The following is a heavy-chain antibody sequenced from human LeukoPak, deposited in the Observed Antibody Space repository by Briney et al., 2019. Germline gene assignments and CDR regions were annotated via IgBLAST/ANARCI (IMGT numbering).Heavy chain of an antibody. CDR1: GGSFSGYY. D-gene: IGHD3-10*01. CDR2: INHSGST. Sequence: SETLSLTCAVYGGSFSGYYWSWIRQPPGKGLEWIGEINHSGSTNYNPSLKSRVTISVDTSKNQFSLKLSSVTAADTAVYYCARRKGLLWFGESRKSTYFDYWGQGTLVTVSS. CDR3: ARRKGLLWFGESRKSTYFDY. J-gene: IGHJ4*02. V-gene: IGHV4-34*01.